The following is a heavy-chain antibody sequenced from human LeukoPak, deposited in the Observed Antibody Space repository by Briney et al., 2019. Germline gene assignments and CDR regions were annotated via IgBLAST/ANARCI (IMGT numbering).Heavy chain of an antibody. J-gene: IGHJ6*02. CDR1: GYTLTELS. Sequence: GASVTVSCKVSGYTLTELSMHWVRQAPGKGLEWMGSFDPEDGETIYAQRFQGRVTMTEDTSTDTAYMELSSLRSEDTAVYYCATAPRRVARVYHQRENYYGMDVWGQGTTVTVSS. CDR3: ATAPRRVARVYHQRENYYGMDV. CDR2: FDPEDGET. D-gene: IGHD5/OR15-5a*01. V-gene: IGHV1-24*01.